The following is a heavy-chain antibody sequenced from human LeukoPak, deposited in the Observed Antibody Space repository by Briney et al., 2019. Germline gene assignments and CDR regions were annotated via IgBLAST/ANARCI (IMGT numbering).Heavy chain of an antibody. CDR3: AKGVTFYGSGSYYYFDY. V-gene: IGHV3-23*01. D-gene: IGHD3-10*01. Sequence: PGGSLRLSCAASGFTFSSYAMSWVRQAPGKGLEWVSAISGSGGSTYYADSVKGRFAISRDNSKNTLYLQMNSLRAEDTAVYYCAKGVTFYGSGSYYYFDYWGQGTLVTVSS. CDR2: ISGSGGST. CDR1: GFTFSSYA. J-gene: IGHJ4*02.